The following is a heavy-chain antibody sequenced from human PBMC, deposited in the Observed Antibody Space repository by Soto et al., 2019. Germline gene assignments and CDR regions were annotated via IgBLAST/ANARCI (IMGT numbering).Heavy chain of an antibody. CDR1: GGSISSYY. Sequence: SETLSLTCTVSGGSISSYYWSWIRQPPGKGLEWIGYIYYSGSTNYNPSLKSRVTISVDTSKNQFSLKLSSVTAADTAVYYCARDRGIRSSSWYYAYFDYWGQGTLVTVSS. CDR3: ARDRGIRSSSWYYAYFDY. CDR2: IYYSGST. D-gene: IGHD6-13*01. V-gene: IGHV4-59*01. J-gene: IGHJ4*02.